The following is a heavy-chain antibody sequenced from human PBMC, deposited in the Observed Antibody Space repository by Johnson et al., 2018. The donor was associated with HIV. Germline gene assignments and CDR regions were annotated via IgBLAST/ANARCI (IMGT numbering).Heavy chain of an antibody. CDR2: ISYDGSNK. J-gene: IGHJ3*02. V-gene: IGHV3-30*14. Sequence: QVQLVESGGGLVQPGGSLRLSCAASGFTFSNSAMHWVRQAPGKGLEWVAVISYDGSNKYYADSVKGRFTISRDNSKNTLYLQMGSLRAEDMAVYYCARGGITFGGVIAPGAFDIWGQGTMVTVSS. D-gene: IGHD3-16*02. CDR3: ARGGITFGGVIAPGAFDI. CDR1: GFTFSNSA.